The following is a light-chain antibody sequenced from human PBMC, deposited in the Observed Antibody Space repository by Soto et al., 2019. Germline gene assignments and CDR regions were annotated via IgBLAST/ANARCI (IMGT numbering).Light chain of an antibody. CDR3: QQSYSTPGT. V-gene: IGKV1-39*01. CDR2: APA. CDR1: HSISSY. J-gene: IGKJ1*01. Sequence: QMTQSPSTLSASVVDRVIITSWASHSISSYLNWYQQKPGKAPKLLIYAPASLQSGVTSMFSGRGSGTDFTLTISSLQPEDFATYYCQQSYSTPGTFGPGTKVDIK.